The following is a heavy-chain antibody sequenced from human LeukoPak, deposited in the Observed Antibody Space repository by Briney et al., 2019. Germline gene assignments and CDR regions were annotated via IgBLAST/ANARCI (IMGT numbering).Heavy chain of an antibody. CDR1: GFTFSTYW. J-gene: IGHJ4*02. D-gene: IGHD4-17*01. Sequence: GGSLRLSCTASGFTFSTYWMSWVRQAPGKGLEWVANIIQDGSQKYYVDSVKGRFTVSRDNAKNSLYLQMNSLRAEDTAVYYCARDKSYGDSEDYWGQGTLVTVSS. V-gene: IGHV3-7*05. CDR2: IIQDGSQK. CDR3: ARDKSYGDSEDY.